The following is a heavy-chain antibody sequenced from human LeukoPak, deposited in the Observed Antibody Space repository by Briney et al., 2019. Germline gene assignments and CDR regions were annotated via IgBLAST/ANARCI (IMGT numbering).Heavy chain of an antibody. CDR2: MNPNSGNT. J-gene: IGHJ4*02. D-gene: IGHD6-13*01. CDR3: ARGRRGSSSFDY. Sequence: GASVKVSCKASGYTFTSYDINWGRQAPGQGLEWMGWMNPNSGNTGYAQKFQGRVTMTRNTSISTAYMELSSLRSEDTAVYYCARGRRGSSSFDYWGQGTLVTVSS. CDR1: GYTFTSYD. V-gene: IGHV1-8*01.